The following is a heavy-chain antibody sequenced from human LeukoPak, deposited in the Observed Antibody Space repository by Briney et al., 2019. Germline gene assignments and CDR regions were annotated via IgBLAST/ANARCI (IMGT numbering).Heavy chain of an antibody. CDR1: GGTFSSYA. D-gene: IGHD3-3*01. J-gene: IGHJ3*02. Sequence: GASVKVSCKASGGTFSSYAISWVRQAPGQGLEWMGGIIPIFGTANYAQKFQGRVTITADESTSTAYMELSSLRSEDTAVYYCARVTNYDFWSGDAFGIWGQGTMVTVSS. V-gene: IGHV1-69*13. CDR2: IIPIFGTA. CDR3: ARVTNYDFWSGDAFGI.